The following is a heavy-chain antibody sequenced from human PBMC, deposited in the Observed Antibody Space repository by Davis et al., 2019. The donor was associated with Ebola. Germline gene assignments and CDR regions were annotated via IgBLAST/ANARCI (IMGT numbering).Heavy chain of an antibody. D-gene: IGHD3-9*01. CDR2: MNPNSENT. V-gene: IGHV1-8*01. CDR1: GYTFTTYD. CDR3: ARGGYFDWLTRWRYYGMDV. J-gene: IGHJ6*02. Sequence: AASVKVSCKASGYTFTTYDIHWVRQATGQGLEWMGWMNPNSENTGYAQKFQGRVTMTRSTSISTAYMELSSLRSEDTAVYYCARGGYFDWLTRWRYYGMDVWGQGTTVTVSS.